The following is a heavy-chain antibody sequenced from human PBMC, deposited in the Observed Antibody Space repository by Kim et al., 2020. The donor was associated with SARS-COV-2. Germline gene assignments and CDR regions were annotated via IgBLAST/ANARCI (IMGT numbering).Heavy chain of an antibody. CDR1: GFTFSSYA. CDR2: ISGSGGST. Sequence: GGSLRLSCAASGFTFSSYAMSWVRQAPGKGLEWVSAISGSGGSTYYADSVKGRFTISRDNSKNTLYLQMNSLRAEDTAVYYCAKEGREYYEILTEGYYFDYWGQGTLVTVSS. CDR3: AKEGREYYEILTEGYYFDY. V-gene: IGHV3-23*01. J-gene: IGHJ4*02. D-gene: IGHD3-9*01.